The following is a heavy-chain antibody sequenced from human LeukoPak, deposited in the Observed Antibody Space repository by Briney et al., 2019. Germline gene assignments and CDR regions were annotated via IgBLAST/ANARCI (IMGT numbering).Heavy chain of an antibody. J-gene: IGHJ6*02. V-gene: IGHV1-18*01. CDR2: ISAYNGNT. CDR1: GYTFTSYG. D-gene: IGHD2-2*01. CDR3: ARSCSTTSCYLYGMDV. Sequence: ASVKVSCKASGYTFTSYGISWVRQAPGQGLEWMGWISAYNGNTNYAQKLQDRVTMTTDTATSTAYMELRSLRSDDTAIYYCARSCSTTSCYLYGMDVWGQGTTVTVSS.